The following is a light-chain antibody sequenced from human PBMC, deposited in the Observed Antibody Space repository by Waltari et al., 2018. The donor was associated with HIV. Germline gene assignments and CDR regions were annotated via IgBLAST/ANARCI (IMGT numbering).Light chain of an antibody. Sequence: DIVLTQSPGTLSLSPGERATLSCRASQSVSSRSLAWYQQRPGQAPRLLISGASSRATGIPDRFSGSGSGTDFTHTISRLEPEDFAVYYCQQYGASPRTFGQGTKVEIK. V-gene: IGKV3-20*01. J-gene: IGKJ1*01. CDR2: GAS. CDR3: QQYGASPRT. CDR1: QSVSSRS.